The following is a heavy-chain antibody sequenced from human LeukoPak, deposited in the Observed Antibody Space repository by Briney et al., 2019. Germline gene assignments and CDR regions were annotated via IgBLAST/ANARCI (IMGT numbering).Heavy chain of an antibody. CDR2: ISWNSGSI. V-gene: IGHV3-9*01. J-gene: IGHJ4*02. D-gene: IGHD6-25*01. CDR3: ARDLYNSASR. Sequence: PGGSLRLSCAASGFTFDDYAMHWVRQAPGKGLEWVSGISWNSGSIGYADSVKGRFTISRDNAKNSLYLQMNSLRADDTAVYYCARDLYNSASRWGQGTLVTVSS. CDR1: GFTFDDYA.